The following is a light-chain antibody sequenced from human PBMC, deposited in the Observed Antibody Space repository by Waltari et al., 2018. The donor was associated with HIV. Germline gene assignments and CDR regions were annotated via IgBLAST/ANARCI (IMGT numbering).Light chain of an antibody. Sequence: SYVLTQPPSVSVDPGETARITCGGTNIGSQSVQWYQQKPGQAPVLVTHDDNNRPSGIPERFSGSSSGNTATLTISRVEAGDEADYYCQVWDTTTDQWVFGGGTELAVL. CDR1: NIGSQS. CDR2: DDN. J-gene: IGLJ3*02. CDR3: QVWDTTTDQWV. V-gene: IGLV3-21*04.